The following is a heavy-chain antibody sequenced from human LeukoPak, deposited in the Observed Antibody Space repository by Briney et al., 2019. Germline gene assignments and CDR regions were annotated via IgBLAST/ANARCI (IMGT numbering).Heavy chain of an antibody. Sequence: PGPSVKASGKASGSTSTSYYLHWVRQPLGQGLDGRGITNPSGGSTSYAQKFQGRVTMTRDTSTSTVYMELSSLRSEDTAVYYCARDRGVRGVENFRFDYWGQGTLVTVSS. CDR1: GSTSTSYY. V-gene: IGHV1-46*01. J-gene: IGHJ4*02. CDR3: ARDRGVRGVENFRFDY. D-gene: IGHD3-10*02. CDR2: TNPSGGST.